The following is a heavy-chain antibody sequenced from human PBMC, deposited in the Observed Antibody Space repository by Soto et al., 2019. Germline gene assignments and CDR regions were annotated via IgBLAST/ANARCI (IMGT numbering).Heavy chain of an antibody. CDR3: VKDFRVGYDWTHD. CDR1: GFIFSNYA. CDR2: IRGSGGPT. Sequence: DVQLLASGGDLVQPGGSLRLSCAASGFIFSNYAMSWVRQAPGKGLEWVSLIRGSGGPTNYADSVKGRFTVSRDNSKNILLLQRNSLRAEDTAVYYCVKDFRVGYDWTHDWGQGPLVTVSS. V-gene: IGHV3-23*01. D-gene: IGHD5-12*01. J-gene: IGHJ4*02.